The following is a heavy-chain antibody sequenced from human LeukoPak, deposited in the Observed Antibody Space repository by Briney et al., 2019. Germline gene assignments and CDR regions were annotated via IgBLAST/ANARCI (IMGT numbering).Heavy chain of an antibody. V-gene: IGHV4-39*01. J-gene: IGHJ4*02. CDR2: IYYSGGT. CDR1: GGSISSSSYY. Sequence: RPSETLSLTCTVSGGSISSSSYYWGWLRQPPGKGLEWIGSIYYSGGTYYNPSLKSRVTTSVDTSKNQFSLKLSSVTAAGTAVYYCARRTYYYDSSGYPFDYWGQGTLVTVSS. D-gene: IGHD3-22*01. CDR3: ARRTYYYDSSGYPFDY.